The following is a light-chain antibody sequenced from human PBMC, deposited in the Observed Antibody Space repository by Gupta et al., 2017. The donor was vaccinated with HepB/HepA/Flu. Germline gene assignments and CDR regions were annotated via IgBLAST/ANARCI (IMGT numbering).Light chain of an antibody. CDR1: QSVSSTH. CDR2: AAS. CDR3: QQYGTFPIT. J-gene: IGKJ5*01. Sequence: EIVLTQFPDTLSLSPGERASLSCRASQSVSSTHIAWYQQKPGQAPRLLIYAASSRTTGIPDKFSGGGSGTDFTLTISRLEPEDFAVYYCQQYGTFPITFGQGTRLEIK. V-gene: IGKV3-20*01.